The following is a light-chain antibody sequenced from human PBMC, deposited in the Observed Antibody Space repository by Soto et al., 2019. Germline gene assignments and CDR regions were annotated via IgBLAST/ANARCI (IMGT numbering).Light chain of an antibody. J-gene: IGKJ4*01. V-gene: IGKV3-20*01. CDR3: QHYRSS. CDR1: HVVSSSY. CDR2: GAS. Sequence: ALTQSPGTLTLSPGERATLSCRASHVVSSSYLDWYQQKPGQPPRLLIYGASSRATGIPARFSGSGSGTDFTLTINRLEPEDFAVYYCQHYRSSFGGGTKVEIK.